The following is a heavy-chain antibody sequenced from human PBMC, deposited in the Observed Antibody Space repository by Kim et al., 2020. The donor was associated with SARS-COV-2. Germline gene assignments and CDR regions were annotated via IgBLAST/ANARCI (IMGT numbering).Heavy chain of an antibody. Sequence: NYNPSLKSRVTISVDTSKNQFSLKLSSVTAADTAVYYCARKRSGSSYFDYWGQGTLVTVSS. V-gene: IGHV4-34*01. CDR3: ARKRSGSSYFDY. J-gene: IGHJ4*02. D-gene: IGHD3-10*01.